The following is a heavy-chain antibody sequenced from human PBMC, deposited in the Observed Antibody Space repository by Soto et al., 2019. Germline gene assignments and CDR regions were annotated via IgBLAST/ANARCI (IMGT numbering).Heavy chain of an antibody. CDR2: ISGSGGST. CDR1: GFTFSSYA. V-gene: IGHV3-23*01. J-gene: IGHJ4*02. D-gene: IGHD3-3*01. CDR3: AKALWDGYYPYFYYFDY. Sequence: EVQLLESGGGLVQPGGSLRLSCAASGFTFSSYAMNWVRQAPGKGLEWVSAISGSGGSTYYADSVKGRFTISRDNSMNTLYLQMNSLRAEDTAVYYCAKALWDGYYPYFYYFDYWGQGTLVTVSS.